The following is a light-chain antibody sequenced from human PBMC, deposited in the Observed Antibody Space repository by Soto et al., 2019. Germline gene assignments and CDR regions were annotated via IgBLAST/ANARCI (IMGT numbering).Light chain of an antibody. Sequence: QSALTQPASVTGSPGQSITISCTGTRSDVGSFNLVSWYQQHPGKAPKLMIYEGSKRPSGVSNRFSGSKSGNTASLTISGLQAGDEADYYCCSYVGSSTYVFGTGTKVTVL. CDR3: CSYVGSSTYV. CDR2: EGS. J-gene: IGLJ1*01. V-gene: IGLV2-23*01. CDR1: RSDVGSFNL.